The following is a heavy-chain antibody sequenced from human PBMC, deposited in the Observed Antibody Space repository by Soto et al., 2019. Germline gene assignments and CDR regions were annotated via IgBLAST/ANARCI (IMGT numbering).Heavy chain of an antibody. Sequence: GASVKVSCKTSGYTFTNYGIIWMRQAPGQGLECMGWTSGYNGDTIYVQKFQGRVTMTTDTSTSTAYMELRSLRSDDTAVYYCAKDHNDYFDYWGKGTLVTVSS. CDR3: AKDHNDYFDY. CDR1: GYTFTNYG. V-gene: IGHV1-18*01. D-gene: IGHD1-1*01. J-gene: IGHJ4*02. CDR2: TSGYNGDT.